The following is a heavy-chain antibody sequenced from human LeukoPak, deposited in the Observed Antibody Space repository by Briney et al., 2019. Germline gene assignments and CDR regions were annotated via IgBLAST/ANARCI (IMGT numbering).Heavy chain of an antibody. D-gene: IGHD6-13*01. V-gene: IGHV4-34*01. CDR2: INHSGST. J-gene: IGHJ6*02. CDR3: ARGKHAPGIAAAVPYYYYGMDV. CDR1: GGSFSGYY. Sequence: PSETLSLTCAVYGGSFSGYYWSWIRQPPGKGLEWIGEINHSGSTNYNPSLKSRVTISVDTSKNQFSLKLSSVTAAGTAVYYCARGKHAPGIAAAVPYYYYGMDVWGQGTTVTVSS.